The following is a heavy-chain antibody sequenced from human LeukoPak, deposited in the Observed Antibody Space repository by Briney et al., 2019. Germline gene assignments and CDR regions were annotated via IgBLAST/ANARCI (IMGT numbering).Heavy chain of an antibody. D-gene: IGHD5-18*01. V-gene: IGHV4-39*01. CDR1: GVSISSSSYY. CDR3: ARLSGYSSRGVRFDY. CDR2: IYYSGST. Sequence: SETLSLTCTVSGVSISSSSYYWGWIRQPPGKGLEWIGSIYYSGSTYYNPSLKSRVTISVDTSKNQFSLKLSSVTAADTAVYYCARLSGYSSRGVRFDYWGQGTLVTVSS. J-gene: IGHJ4*02.